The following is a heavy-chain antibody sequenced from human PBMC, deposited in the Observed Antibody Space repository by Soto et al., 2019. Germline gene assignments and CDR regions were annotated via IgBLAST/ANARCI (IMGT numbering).Heavy chain of an antibody. CDR2: ISYSGST. Sequence: QVQLKESGPGLVKPSQTLSLTCTVSGGSINAINNYWSWIRQPPGNGLEWIGFISYSGSTYYNPCLMSRLTISLDTSTNRFSPKLTSVTAADPAVYYCAGEESVRIGSWFDPLGQGTLVTGSS. V-gene: IGHV4-30-4*01. CDR1: GGSINAINNY. CDR3: AGEESVRIGSWFDP. J-gene: IGHJ5*02. D-gene: IGHD1-26*01.